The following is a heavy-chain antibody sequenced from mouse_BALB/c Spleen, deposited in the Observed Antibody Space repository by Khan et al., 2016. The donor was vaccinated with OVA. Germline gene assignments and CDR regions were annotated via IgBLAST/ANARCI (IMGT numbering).Heavy chain of an antibody. CDR1: GFTFSTYG. CDR2: ISTGGTYT. CDR3: SRLAYYYNSEGFAY. J-gene: IGHJ3*01. D-gene: IGHD1-1*01. V-gene: IGHV5-6*01. Sequence: EVELVESGGDLVKPGGSLKLSCAASGFTFSTYGMSWVRQTPEMRLEWVATISTGGTYTYYPDSVKGRFTISRDNAKNTLYLQLSSLKSEDTAIYYCSRLAYYYNSEGFAYWGQGTLVTVSA.